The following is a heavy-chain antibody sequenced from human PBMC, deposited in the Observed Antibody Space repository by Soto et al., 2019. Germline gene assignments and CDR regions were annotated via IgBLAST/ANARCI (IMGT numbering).Heavy chain of an antibody. CDR2: IYYSGST. J-gene: IGHJ3*02. D-gene: IGHD3-10*01. CDR1: GGSISSSSYY. V-gene: IGHV4-39*01. Sequence: QLQLQESGPGLVKPSETLSLTCTVSGGSISSSSYYWGWIRQPPGKGLEWIGSIYYSGSTYYNPSLKSRVTISVDTSKNQFSLKLSSVTAADTAVYYCARLMKGSGSQPIWGQGTMVTVSS. CDR3: ARLMKGSGSQPI.